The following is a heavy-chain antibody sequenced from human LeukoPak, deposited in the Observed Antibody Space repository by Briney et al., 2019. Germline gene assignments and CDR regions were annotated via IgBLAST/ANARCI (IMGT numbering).Heavy chain of an antibody. CDR3: ARGTGYDY. J-gene: IGHJ4*02. D-gene: IGHD4-17*01. V-gene: IGHV3-13*01. Sequence: GGSLRLSCAASGFTFSRSDMHWVRQGTGKGLEWVSAIGTIDDTYYPGSVKGRFTISRENAKNSLYLQMDSLRAEDTAVYYCARGTGYDYWGQGTLVTVSS. CDR1: GFTFSRSD. CDR2: IGTIDDT.